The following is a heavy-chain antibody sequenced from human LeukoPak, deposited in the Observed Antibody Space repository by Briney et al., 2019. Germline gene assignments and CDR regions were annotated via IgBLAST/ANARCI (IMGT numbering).Heavy chain of an antibody. CDR3: ARVAFGELWGMDV. D-gene: IGHD3-10*01. J-gene: IGHJ6*04. V-gene: IGHV3-21*01. Sequence: GGSLRLSCAASGFTFSSYNMNWVRQAPGKGLEWVSSISSSSDYIYYADSVKGRFTISRDSATNSLYLQMNSLRAEDTAVYRCARVAFGELWGMDVWGKGTTVTVSS. CDR2: ISSSSDYI. CDR1: GFTFSSYN.